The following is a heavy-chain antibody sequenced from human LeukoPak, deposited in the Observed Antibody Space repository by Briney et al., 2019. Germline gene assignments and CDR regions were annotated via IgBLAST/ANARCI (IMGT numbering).Heavy chain of an antibody. Sequence: GGSLRLSCAVSGFSVRDNYLNWVRQTPGGGLECVSVLYSGGAAYYADSVKGRFTISRDTSKNTLSLQMNSLRVEDTALYYCARGTFSPQGSYYGHWGQGTRVTVSS. CDR2: LYSGGAA. J-gene: IGHJ4*02. CDR3: ARGTFSPQGSYYGH. V-gene: IGHV3-53*01. CDR1: GFSVRDNY. D-gene: IGHD3-10*01.